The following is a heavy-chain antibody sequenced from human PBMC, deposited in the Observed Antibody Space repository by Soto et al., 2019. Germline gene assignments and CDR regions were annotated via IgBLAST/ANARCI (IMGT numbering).Heavy chain of an antibody. CDR2: INHSGST. V-gene: IGHV4-34*01. J-gene: IGHJ5*02. CDR3: ARGPRSSSSVRNWFDP. CDR1: GGSFSGYY. Sequence: SETLSLTCAVYGGSFSGYYWSWIRQPPGKGLEWIGEINHSGSTNYNPSLKSRVTISVDTSKNQFSLNLSSVTAADTAVYYCARGPRSSSSVRNWFDPWGQGTLVTVSS. D-gene: IGHD6-13*01.